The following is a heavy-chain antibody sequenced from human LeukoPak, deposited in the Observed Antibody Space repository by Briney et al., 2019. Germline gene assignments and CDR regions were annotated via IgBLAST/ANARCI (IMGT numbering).Heavy chain of an antibody. Sequence: GESLKTSCKGSGYTFGTYCIAWVRQMPGKGLEWMGIIYPGDSDTTYSPSFQGQVTISADKSISTAYLQWSSLKASDTAIYFCARLGLTGTALYYFEYWGQGTLVTVSS. CDR3: ARLGLTGTALYYFEY. J-gene: IGHJ4*02. CDR2: IYPGDSDT. CDR1: GYTFGTYC. V-gene: IGHV5-51*01. D-gene: IGHD1-20*01.